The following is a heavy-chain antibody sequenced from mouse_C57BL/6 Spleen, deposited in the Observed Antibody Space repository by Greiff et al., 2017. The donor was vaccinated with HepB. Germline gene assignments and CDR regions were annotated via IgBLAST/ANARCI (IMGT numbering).Heavy chain of an antibody. D-gene: IGHD1-1*01. V-gene: IGHV6-3*01. Sequence: EVKVEESGGGLVQPGGSMKLSCVASGFTFSNYWMNWVRQSPEKGLEWVAQIRLKSDNYATHYAESVKGRFTISRDDSKSSVYLQMNNLRAEDTGIYYCTVLRGAMDYWGQGTSVTVSS. CDR1: GFTFSNYW. J-gene: IGHJ4*01. CDR2: IRLKSDNYAT. CDR3: TVLRGAMDY.